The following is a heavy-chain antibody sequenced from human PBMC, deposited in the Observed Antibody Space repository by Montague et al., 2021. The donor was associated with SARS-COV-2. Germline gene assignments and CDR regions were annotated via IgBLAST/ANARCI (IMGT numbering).Heavy chain of an antibody. J-gene: IGHJ4*02. CDR3: ARIPVGSKYYFDF. CDR2: TYYMSKWYN. Sequence: CAISGDSVAVNIATWNWIRQSPSSRFEWLGMTYYMSKWYNDYAESVKSRITIDPDTSKHQFSLHLNSVTPEDTAVYYCARIPVGSKYYFDFWGQGTLVTVSS. V-gene: IGHV6-1*01. D-gene: IGHD2-2*01. CDR1: GDSVAVNIAT.